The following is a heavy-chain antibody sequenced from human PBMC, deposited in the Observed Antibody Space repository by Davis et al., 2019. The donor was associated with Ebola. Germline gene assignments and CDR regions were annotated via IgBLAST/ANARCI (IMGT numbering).Heavy chain of an antibody. Sequence: GGSLRLSCAASGFTFRSYGMHWVRQAPGKGLEWVAVIWYDGSKKYYSDSVKGRFTISRDNSDNMLYRQMNSLRAEDTAVYYCAMPDCSGADCFSVYIKSWGQGTLVTVSS. CDR1: GFTFRSYG. D-gene: IGHD2-21*02. CDR3: AMPDCSGADCFSVYIKS. CDR2: IWYDGSKK. V-gene: IGHV3-33*01. J-gene: IGHJ4*02.